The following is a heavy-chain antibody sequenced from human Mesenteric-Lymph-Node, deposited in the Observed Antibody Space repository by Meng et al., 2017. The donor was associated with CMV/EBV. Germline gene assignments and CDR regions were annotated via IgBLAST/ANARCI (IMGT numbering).Heavy chain of an antibody. D-gene: IGHD3-3*01. CDR3: AREQTISMNYYNYYAMDV. CDR1: GFTFSNFW. Sequence: GGSLRLSCAASGFTFSNFWMTWVRQAPGKGLEWVANIRQDGSEKYYVDSVKGRFTISRDNAMKSLYLQMNSLRGEDTAVYYCAREQTISMNYYNYYAMDVWGHGTTVTVSS. V-gene: IGHV3-7*01. CDR2: IRQDGSEK. J-gene: IGHJ6*02.